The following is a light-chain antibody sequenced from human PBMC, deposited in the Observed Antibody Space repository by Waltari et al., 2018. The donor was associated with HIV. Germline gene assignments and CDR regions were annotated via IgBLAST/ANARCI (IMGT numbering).Light chain of an antibody. Sequence: SYELTQPPSVSVSPGQTARITCSGDALPKQYAYWYQQKPGQAPVLVIDKDSARPSGIPERCSGSSTGTTVTLTISGVQAEDEADYYCQSADSSGTYPVFGGGTKLTVL. CDR3: QSADSSGTYPV. CDR2: KDS. V-gene: IGLV3-25*03. CDR1: ALPKQY. J-gene: IGLJ3*02.